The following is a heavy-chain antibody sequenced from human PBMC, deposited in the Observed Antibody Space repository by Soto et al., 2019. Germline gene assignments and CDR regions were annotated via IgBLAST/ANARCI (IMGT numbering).Heavy chain of an antibody. J-gene: IGHJ6*03. Sequence: SETLSLTCAVYGGSFSGYYWSWIRQPPGKGLEWIGEINHSGSTNYNPSLKSRVTISVDTSKNQFSLKLSSVTAADTAVYYCARGMGHCSSTSCRYYYYYYYMDVWGKGTTVTVSS. V-gene: IGHV4-34*01. CDR1: GGSFSGYY. CDR3: ARGMGHCSSTSCRYYYYYYYMDV. D-gene: IGHD2-2*01. CDR2: INHSGST.